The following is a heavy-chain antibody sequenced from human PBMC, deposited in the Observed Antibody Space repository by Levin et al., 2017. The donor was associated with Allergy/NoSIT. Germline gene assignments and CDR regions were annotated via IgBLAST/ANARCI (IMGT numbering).Heavy chain of an antibody. CDR3: ARGYVLRYFDWLNNPGDY. V-gene: IGHV3-30-3*01. CDR2: ISYDGSNK. CDR1: GFTFSSYA. Sequence: PGGSLRLSCAASGFTFSSYAMHWVRQAPGKGLEWVAVISYDGSNKYYADSVKGRFTISRDNSKNTLYLQMNSLRAEDTAVYYCARGYVLRYFDWLNNPGDYWGQGTLVTVSS. D-gene: IGHD3-9*01. J-gene: IGHJ4*02.